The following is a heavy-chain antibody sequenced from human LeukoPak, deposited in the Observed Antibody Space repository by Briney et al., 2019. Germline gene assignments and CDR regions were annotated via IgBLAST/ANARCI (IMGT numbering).Heavy chain of an antibody. J-gene: IGHJ4*02. CDR2: ISYDGSNK. Sequence: PGGPLRLSCAASGFTFSSYAMHWVRQAPGKGLEWVAVISYDGSNKYYADSVKGRFTISRDNSKNTLYLQMNSLRAEDTAVYYCAKDRYDSSGYPWYWGQGTLVTVSS. D-gene: IGHD3-22*01. CDR1: GFTFSSYA. V-gene: IGHV3-30*04. CDR3: AKDRYDSSGYPWY.